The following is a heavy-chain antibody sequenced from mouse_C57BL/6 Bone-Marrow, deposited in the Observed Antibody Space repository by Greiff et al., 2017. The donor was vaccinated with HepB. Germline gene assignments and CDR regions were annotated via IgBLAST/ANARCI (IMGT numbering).Heavy chain of an antibody. V-gene: IGHV1-64*01. Sequence: QVQLQQPGAELVKPGASVKLSCKASGYTFTSYWMHWVKQRPGQGLEWIGMIHPNSGSTNYNEKFKSKATLTVDKSSSTAYMQLSSLTSEDSAVYYCARPHYGSSLYDFDYWGQGTTLTVSS. D-gene: IGHD1-1*01. CDR3: ARPHYGSSLYDFDY. CDR2: IHPNSGST. J-gene: IGHJ2*01. CDR1: GYTFTSYW.